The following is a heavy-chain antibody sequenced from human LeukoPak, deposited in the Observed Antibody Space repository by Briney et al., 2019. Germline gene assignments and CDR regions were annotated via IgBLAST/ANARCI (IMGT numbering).Heavy chain of an antibody. D-gene: IGHD3-22*01. J-gene: IGHJ4*02. CDR3: AREVDYYDTSEYFPLGY. CDR2: INPNNGGT. Sequence: GASVKVSCKASGYTFTGYYMHWVRQAPGQGLEWMGWINPNNGGTNYAQKFQGRVTMTRDTSISTAYMEPSRLRSDDTAVYYCAREVDYYDTSEYFPLGYWGQGTLVTVSS. V-gene: IGHV1-2*02. CDR1: GYTFTGYY.